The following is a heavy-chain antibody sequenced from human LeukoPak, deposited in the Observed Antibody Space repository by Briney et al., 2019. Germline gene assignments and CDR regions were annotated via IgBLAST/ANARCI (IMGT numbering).Heavy chain of an antibody. CDR1: GGYISGSTYY. CDR3: ARHGQSITIFGVINP. V-gene: IGHV4-39*01. J-gene: IGHJ5*02. Sequence: SETLSLTCTVSGGYISGSTYYWGWNRQSPENGLEWIGSIYYTGNIYYNPSLKRRVTIAVDTSKNQFSLNLKSMTAADTAVYHCARHGQSITIFGVINPWGQGTLVTVSS. D-gene: IGHD3-3*01. CDR2: IYYTGNI.